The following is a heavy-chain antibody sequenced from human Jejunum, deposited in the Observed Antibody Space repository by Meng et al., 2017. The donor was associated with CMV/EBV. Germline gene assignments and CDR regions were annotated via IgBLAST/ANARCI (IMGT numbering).Heavy chain of an antibody. CDR1: GFPFGAYY. Sequence: VACAACGFPFGAYYMTWVRQAPGKGLEWVSYITGSGDIIYYADSVKGRFTISRDNAKSSLYLEINSLRAEDTAVYYCARGNYGFDYWGQGTLVTVSS. J-gene: IGHJ4*02. CDR2: ITGSGDII. CDR3: ARGNYGFDY. D-gene: IGHD4-17*01. V-gene: IGHV3-11*01.